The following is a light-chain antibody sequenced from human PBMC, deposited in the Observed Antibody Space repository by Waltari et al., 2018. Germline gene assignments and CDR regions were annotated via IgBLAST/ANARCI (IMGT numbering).Light chain of an antibody. CDR2: EVT. Sequence: QSALTQPPSASGSPGQSVTISCTGTSSDVGAYHYVSWYQQHPGKVPKLFVYEVTKRPSGGPERLCGPTSGYTASLTVSGLQAEDESDYSCSSDIGTANFALVFGGGTKLTVL. CDR3: SSDIGTANFALV. V-gene: IGLV2-8*01. CDR1: SSDVGAYHY. J-gene: IGLJ2*01.